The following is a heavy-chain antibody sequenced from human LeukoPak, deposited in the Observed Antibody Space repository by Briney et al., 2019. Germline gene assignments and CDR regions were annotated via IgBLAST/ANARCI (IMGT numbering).Heavy chain of an antibody. D-gene: IGHD3-22*01. V-gene: IGHV3-9*01. CDR3: TKDIGYDSSGYLDY. Sequence: PGGSLRLSCAASGFTFDDYAMHWVRQAPGKGLEWVSGISWNSGSIGYADSVKGRFTISRDNAKNSLYLQMNSLRAEDTALYYCTKDIGYDSSGYLDYWGQGTLVTVSS. CDR2: ISWNSGSI. J-gene: IGHJ4*02. CDR1: GFTFDDYA.